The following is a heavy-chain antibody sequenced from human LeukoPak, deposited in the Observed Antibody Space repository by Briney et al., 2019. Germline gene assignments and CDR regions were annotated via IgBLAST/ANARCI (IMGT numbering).Heavy chain of an antibody. Sequence: PGGSLRLSCAASGFTFSSYGMHWVRQAPGKGLEWVAVISYDGSNKYYADSVKGRFTISRDNSKNTLYLQMNSLRAEDTAVYYCAREEFGGVIAWAFDYWGQGTLVTVSS. D-gene: IGHD3-16*01. V-gene: IGHV3-30*03. CDR1: GFTFSSYG. J-gene: IGHJ4*02. CDR3: AREEFGGVIAWAFDY. CDR2: ISYDGSNK.